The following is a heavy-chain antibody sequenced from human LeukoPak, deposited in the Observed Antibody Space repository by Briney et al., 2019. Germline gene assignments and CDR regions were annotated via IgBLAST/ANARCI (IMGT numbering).Heavy chain of an antibody. Sequence: GGSLRLSCAASEFTFNNYVMSWVRQAPGKGLEWVSAISGSGGSTYYADSVEGRFTISRDNSKNTLYLQMNSLRAEDTAVYYCAKVPLYSSGWYYFDYWGQGTLVTVSS. J-gene: IGHJ4*02. D-gene: IGHD6-19*01. V-gene: IGHV3-23*01. CDR1: EFTFNNYV. CDR2: ISGSGGST. CDR3: AKVPLYSSGWYYFDY.